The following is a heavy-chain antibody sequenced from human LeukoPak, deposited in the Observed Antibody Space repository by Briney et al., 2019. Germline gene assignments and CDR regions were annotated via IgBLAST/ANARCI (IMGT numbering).Heavy chain of an antibody. V-gene: IGHV1-2*02. J-gene: IGHJ4*02. CDR1: GYTFTGYY. Sequence: ASVKVSCKASGYTFTGYYMHWVRQAPGHGLEWMGWINPNSGGTNYAQKFQGRVTMTRDTSISTAYMELSRLRSDDTAVYYCAREEGNYPADFDYWGQGTLVTVSS. CDR3: AREEGNYPADFDY. CDR2: INPNSGGT. D-gene: IGHD4-11*01.